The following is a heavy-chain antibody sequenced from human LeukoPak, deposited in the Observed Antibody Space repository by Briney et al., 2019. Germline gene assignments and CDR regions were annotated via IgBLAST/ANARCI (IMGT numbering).Heavy chain of an antibody. Sequence: GGSLRPSCAASGFTVSSNYMSWVRQAPGKGLEWVSVIYSGGSTYYADSVKGRFTISRDNSKNTLYLQMNSLRAEDTAVYYCARDSYEVRLDYWGQGTLVTVSS. V-gene: IGHV3-66*01. J-gene: IGHJ4*02. CDR1: GFTVSSNY. CDR3: ARDSYEVRLDY. CDR2: IYSGGST. D-gene: IGHD5-18*01.